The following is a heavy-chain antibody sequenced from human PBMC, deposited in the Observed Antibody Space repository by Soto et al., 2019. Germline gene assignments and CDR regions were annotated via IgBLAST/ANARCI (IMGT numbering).Heavy chain of an antibody. V-gene: IGHV3-21*01. D-gene: IGHD3-10*01. CDR3: ARDTFTYMRGFRRGRYSGLGV. CDR2: ISSNSDYI. J-gene: IGHJ6*02. CDR1: GFTLYNYN. Sequence: LVESGGGLVKPGGSLRLSCAASGFTLYNYNMNWVRQAPGKGLEWVSSISSNSDYIWYADSVEGRFTVSRDNAKNSLFLQMNGLRDEDTAVYYCARDTFTYMRGFRRGRYSGLGVWGRGTTVIVS.